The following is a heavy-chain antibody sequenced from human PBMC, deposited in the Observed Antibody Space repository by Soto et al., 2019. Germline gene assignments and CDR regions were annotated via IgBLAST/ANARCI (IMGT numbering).Heavy chain of an antibody. CDR2: ISPYKGDT. J-gene: IGHJ4*02. CDR1: NYDFRDYG. Sequence: QVQLVQSGPEMKEPGASVKVSCKASNYDFRDYGFSWVRQAPGQGLEWMGWISPYKGDTNYAQKFQGRVTLTSAACTNTAYMALRSLRSAATAMYYCARDRPPYDPTYSVVVARFDYWGQGTLVTVSS. CDR3: ARDRPPYDPTYSVVVARFDY. V-gene: IGHV1-18*01. D-gene: IGHD2-21*01.